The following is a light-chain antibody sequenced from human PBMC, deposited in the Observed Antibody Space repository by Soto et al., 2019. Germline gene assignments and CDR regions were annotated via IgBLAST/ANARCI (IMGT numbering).Light chain of an antibody. CDR1: SSDVGGYKY. CDR2: EVT. J-gene: IGLJ3*02. Sequence: QSALTKPASVSGSSGQSITISCTGTSSDVGGYKYVSWYQHHPGKAPKLLIFEVTSRPSGVSNRFSGSKSGNTASLTISGLQAEDEAYYYCSADTTTGTLCLFGGGTKLTVL. CDR3: SADTTTGTLCL. V-gene: IGLV2-14*01.